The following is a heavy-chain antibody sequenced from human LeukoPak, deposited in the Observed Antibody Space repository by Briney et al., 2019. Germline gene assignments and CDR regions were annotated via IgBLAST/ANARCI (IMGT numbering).Heavy chain of an antibody. CDR1: GGTFSSYA. CDR3: ARERLPYYYYYMDV. Sequence: ASVKVSCKASGGTFSSYAISWVRQAPGQGLEWMGGIIPIFGTANYAQKFQGRVTITADESTSTAYMELSSLRSEDTAVYYCARERLPYYYYYMDVWGKGTTVTVSS. V-gene: IGHV1-69*13. J-gene: IGHJ6*03. CDR2: IIPIFGTA.